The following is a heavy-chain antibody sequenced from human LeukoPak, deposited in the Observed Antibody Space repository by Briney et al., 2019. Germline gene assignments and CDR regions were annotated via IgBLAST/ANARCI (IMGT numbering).Heavy chain of an antibody. CDR1: GFTFSSYE. CDR3: ARDHHRRLYDSQARDTFDL. CDR2: ISSSSSTI. Sequence: GGSLRLSCAASGFTFSSYEMNWVRQAPGKGLEWVSYISSSSSTIYYADSVKGRFTISRDNGKNSLYLQMNSLRAEDTAVYYCARDHHRRLYDSQARDTFDLWGQGTMVTVSS. J-gene: IGHJ3*01. D-gene: IGHD3-22*01. V-gene: IGHV3-48*01.